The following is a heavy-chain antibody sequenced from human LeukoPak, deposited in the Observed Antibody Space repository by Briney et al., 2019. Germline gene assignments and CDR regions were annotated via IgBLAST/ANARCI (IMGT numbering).Heavy chain of an antibody. CDR1: GGSISSGGYY. CDR3: ARGRPYYYGSGSFYYYYYMDV. D-gene: IGHD3-10*01. CDR2: IYYSGST. V-gene: IGHV4-31*03. J-gene: IGHJ6*03. Sequence: SETLSLTCTVSGGSISSGGYYWSWIRQHPGKGLGWIGYIYYSGSTYYNPSLKSRVTISVDTSKNQFSLKLSSVTAADTAVYYCARGRPYYYGSGSFYYYYYMDVWGKGTTVTVSS.